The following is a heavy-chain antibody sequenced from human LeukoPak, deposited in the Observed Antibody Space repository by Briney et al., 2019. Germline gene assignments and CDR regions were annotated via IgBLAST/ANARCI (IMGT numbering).Heavy chain of an antibody. CDR1: GYTFPGYY. CDR3: AREHSSSSGKVFDY. Sequence: ASVKVSCKASGYTFPGYYMHWVRQAPGQGLEWMGWINPNSGGTNYAQKFQGRVTMTRDTSISTAYMELSRLRSDDTAVYYCAREHSSSSGKVFDYWGQGTLVPVSS. V-gene: IGHV1-2*02. CDR2: INPNSGGT. D-gene: IGHD6-6*01. J-gene: IGHJ4*02.